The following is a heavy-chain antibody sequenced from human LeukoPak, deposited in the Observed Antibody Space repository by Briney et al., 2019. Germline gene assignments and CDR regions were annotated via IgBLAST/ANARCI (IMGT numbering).Heavy chain of an antibody. V-gene: IGHV4-4*07. D-gene: IGHD3-10*01. CDR3: ARARGDMVRGVISYYYFDY. CDR1: GGSISSYY. Sequence: SETLSLTCTVSGGSISSYYWSWIRQPAGKGLEWLGRIYTSGSTNYNPSLKSRVTMSVDTSKNQFSLKLSSVTAADTAVYYCARARGDMVRGVISYYYFDYWGQGTLVTVSS. CDR2: IYTSGST. J-gene: IGHJ4*02.